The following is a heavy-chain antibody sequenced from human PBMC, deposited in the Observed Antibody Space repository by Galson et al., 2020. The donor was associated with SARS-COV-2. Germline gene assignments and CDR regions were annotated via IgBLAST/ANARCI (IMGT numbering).Heavy chain of an antibody. V-gene: IGHV3-13*01. CDR1: GFTFSSYD. CDR2: IGTAGDT. D-gene: IGHD5-18*01. J-gene: IGHJ2*01. CDR3: ARVAHTRIQLWSYWYFDL. Sequence: GGSLRLSCAASGFTFSSYDMHWVRQATGKGLEWVSAIGTAGDTYYPGSVRGRFTISRENAKNSLYLQMNSLRAGDTAVYYCARVAHTRIQLWSYWYFDLWGRSTLVTVSS.